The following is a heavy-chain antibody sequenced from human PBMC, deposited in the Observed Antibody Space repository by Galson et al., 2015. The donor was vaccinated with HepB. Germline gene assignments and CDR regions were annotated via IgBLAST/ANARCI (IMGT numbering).Heavy chain of an antibody. Sequence: SLRLSCAASGFTFSSYSMNWVRQAPGKGLEWVSSISSSSSYIYYADSVKGRFTISRDNSKSTLYLQMNSLRAEDTAVYYCAKDGYSNFDYYYGMDVWGQGTTVTVSS. J-gene: IGHJ6*02. D-gene: IGHD4-11*01. CDR1: GFTFSSYS. CDR3: AKDGYSNFDYYYGMDV. V-gene: IGHV3-21*01. CDR2: ISSSSSYI.